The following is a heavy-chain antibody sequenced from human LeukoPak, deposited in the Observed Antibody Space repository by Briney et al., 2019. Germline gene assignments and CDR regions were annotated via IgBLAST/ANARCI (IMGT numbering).Heavy chain of an antibody. J-gene: IGHJ4*02. Sequence: PSETLSLTCAVYGGSFSGYYWSWIRQPPRKGVGWVGEINHSGSTNYNPTLKSRVTISVDTSKNQFSLTAADTAVYYCARGIGIAAGGHFYYWGQGTLGNGSP. CDR1: GGSFSGYY. D-gene: IGHD6-13*01. V-gene: IGHV4-34*01. CDR2: INHSGST. CDR3: ARGIGIAAGGHFYY.